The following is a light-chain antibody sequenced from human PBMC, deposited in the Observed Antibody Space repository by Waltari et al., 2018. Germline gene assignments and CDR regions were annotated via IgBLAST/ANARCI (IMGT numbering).Light chain of an antibody. CDR3: QQYYSIPYT. CDR2: WAS. Sequence: DIVMTQSPDSLAVSLGERATINCKSSQSLLYNSNNKNYLAWYQLKPGQHPRLLIYWASTRESGVPDRFSGSGSGTDFTLTISSLQAEDVAVYYCQQYYSIPYTFGQGTKLEIK. V-gene: IGKV4-1*01. CDR1: QSLLYNSNNKNY. J-gene: IGKJ2*01.